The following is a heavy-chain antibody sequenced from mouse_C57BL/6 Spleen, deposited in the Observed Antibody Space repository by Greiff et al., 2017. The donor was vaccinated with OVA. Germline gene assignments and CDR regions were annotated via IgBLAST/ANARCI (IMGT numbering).Heavy chain of an antibody. Sequence: DVTLQESGGGLVQPGGSLKLSCAASGFTFSDYYLYWVRQTPEKRLEWVAYISNGGGSTYYPDTVKGRFTISRDNAKNTLYLQMSRLKSEDTAMYYCARLDDYDEDWYFDVWGTGTTVTVSA. CDR2: ISNGGGST. D-gene: IGHD2-4*01. V-gene: IGHV5-12*01. J-gene: IGHJ1*03. CDR3: ARLDDYDEDWYFDV. CDR1: GFTFSDYY.